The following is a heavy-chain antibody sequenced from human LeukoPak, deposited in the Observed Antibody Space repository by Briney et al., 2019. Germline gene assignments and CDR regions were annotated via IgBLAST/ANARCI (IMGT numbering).Heavy chain of an antibody. CDR3: ARDSPSYFDY. V-gene: IGHV3-23*01. CDR2: ISGSGGTT. Sequence: GGSLRLSCAASGFSFSTYAMSWVRQAPGKGLEWVSAISGSGGTTYYADSVKGRFTISRDNSKNTLYLQMNSLRAEDTAVYYCARDSPSYFDYWGQGTLVTVSS. CDR1: GFSFSTYA. J-gene: IGHJ4*02.